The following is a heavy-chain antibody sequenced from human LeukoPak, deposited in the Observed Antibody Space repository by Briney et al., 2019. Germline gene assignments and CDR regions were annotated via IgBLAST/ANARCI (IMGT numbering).Heavy chain of an antibody. Sequence: QPGGSLRLSCAASGFTVSSNYINWVRQAPGKGLEWVAVISKDGSNKYYADSVKGRFTISRDNSKNTLYLQMDSLRAEDTAMYYCAKRLDGSTWHYFDYWGQGTLVTVSS. CDR3: AKRLDGSTWHYFDY. D-gene: IGHD6-13*01. CDR2: ISKDGSNK. J-gene: IGHJ4*02. V-gene: IGHV3-30*18. CDR1: GFTVSSNY.